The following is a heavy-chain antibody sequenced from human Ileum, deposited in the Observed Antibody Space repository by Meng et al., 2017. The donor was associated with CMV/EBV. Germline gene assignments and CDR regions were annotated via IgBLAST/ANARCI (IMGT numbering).Heavy chain of an antibody. Sequence: SETLSLTCTVSGGSISSYYWGWIRQPPGKGLEWIGYIYYSGSTNYNPSLKSRVTISVDTSKNQFSLKQSSVTAADTAVYYCAREIRPDSSGSSWERNYYYYGMDVWGQGTTVTVSS. D-gene: IGHD1-26*01. CDR1: GGSISSYY. CDR2: IYYSGST. CDR3: AREIRPDSSGSSWERNYYYYGMDV. J-gene: IGHJ6*02. V-gene: IGHV4-59*01.